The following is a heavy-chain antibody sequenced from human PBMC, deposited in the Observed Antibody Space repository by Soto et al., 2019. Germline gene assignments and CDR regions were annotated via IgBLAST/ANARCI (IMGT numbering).Heavy chain of an antibody. Sequence: EVQLLESGGGLVQPGGSLRLSCTASGFTFSSYGMTWVRQAPGKGREWVSATGDGGTYYADSVRGRFTISRDDSKNALFLQMNTLTAEDTAVYYCARGSSGWGVDYWGQGTLVTVSS. D-gene: IGHD6-19*01. CDR2: TGDGGT. V-gene: IGHV3-23*01. J-gene: IGHJ4*02. CDR3: ARGSSGWGVDY. CDR1: GFTFSSYG.